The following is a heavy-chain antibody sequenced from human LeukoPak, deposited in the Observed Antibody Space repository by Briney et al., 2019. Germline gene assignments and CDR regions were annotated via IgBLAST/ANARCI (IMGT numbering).Heavy chain of an antibody. J-gene: IGHJ3*02. CDR1: GGSFSGYY. V-gene: IGHV4-34*01. Sequence: PSETLSLTCAAYGGSFSGYYWCWIRLPPGKGLEWIGEINHSGSTNYNPSLKSRVTISVDTSKNQFSLKLSSVTAADTAVYYCAHNPRWGRSDIWGQGTMVTVSS. D-gene: IGHD3-16*01. CDR3: AHNPRWGRSDI. CDR2: INHSGST.